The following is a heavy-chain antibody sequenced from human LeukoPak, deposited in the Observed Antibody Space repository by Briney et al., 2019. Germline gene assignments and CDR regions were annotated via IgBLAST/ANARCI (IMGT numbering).Heavy chain of an antibody. CDR2: ISYDGTNK. D-gene: IGHD2-21*02. CDR3: ARGSVLGAAKNYFDY. Sequence: GRSLRLSCAAPGFTFTNYALHWVRQAPGKGLEWVAVISYDGTNKYYADSVKGRFTISRDNSKNTLSLQMNSLRAEDTALYYCARGSVLGAAKNYFDYWGQGALVTVSS. CDR1: GFTFTNYA. J-gene: IGHJ4*02. V-gene: IGHV3-30-3*01.